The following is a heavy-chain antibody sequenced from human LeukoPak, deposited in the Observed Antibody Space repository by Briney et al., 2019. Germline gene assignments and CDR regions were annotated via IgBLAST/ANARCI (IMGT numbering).Heavy chain of an antibody. Sequence: ASVRVSCEASGYMFTDYFMHWVRQAPGQGPEWMGWFNPKSGDKNYAQQFQGRVTMTRDTSISTAYMEMSGLTSDDTAVYYCARAQLLTAPAGTFADNWGQGTLVTVSS. V-gene: IGHV1-2*02. CDR3: ARAQLLTAPAGTFADN. D-gene: IGHD6-13*01. J-gene: IGHJ4*02. CDR2: FNPKSGDK. CDR1: GYMFTDYF.